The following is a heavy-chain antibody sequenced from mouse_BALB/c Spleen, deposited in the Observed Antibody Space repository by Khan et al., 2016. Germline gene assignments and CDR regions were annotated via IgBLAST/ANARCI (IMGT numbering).Heavy chain of an antibody. J-gene: IGHJ3*01. D-gene: IGHD1-2*01. CDR1: GYTFTNYG. V-gene: IGHV9-3-1*01. CDR3: ARRSITTAKFAY. CDR2: INTYTGEP. Sequence: QIQLVQSGPELKKPGETVKISCKASGYTFTNYGMNWVKQAPGKGLKWMGWINTYTGEPTYADDFKGRFAFSLETSASTAYLQINNLKNEDTATCFCARRSITTAKFAYWGQGTLVTVSA.